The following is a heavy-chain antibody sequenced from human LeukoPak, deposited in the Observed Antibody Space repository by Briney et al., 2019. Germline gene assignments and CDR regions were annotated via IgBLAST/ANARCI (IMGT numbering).Heavy chain of an antibody. V-gene: IGHV3-48*01. CDR1: GFTFSSYS. Sequence: GGSLRLSCAASGFTFSSYSMNWVRQAPGKGLEWASYISSSSSTIYYADSVKGRFTISRDNAKNSLYLQMNSLRAEDTAVYYCATYVEMATITPGYWGQGTLVTVSS. CDR3: ATYVEMATITPGY. J-gene: IGHJ4*02. CDR2: ISSSSSTI. D-gene: IGHD5-12*01.